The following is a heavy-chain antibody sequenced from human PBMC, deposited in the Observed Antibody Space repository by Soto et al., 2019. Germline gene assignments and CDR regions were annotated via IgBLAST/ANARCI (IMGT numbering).Heavy chain of an antibody. D-gene: IGHD6-13*01. CDR3: ARAHDSGSIAAAGSQYNWFDP. J-gene: IGHJ5*02. Sequence: PGGSLRLSCVASGFTFRSYAMNWVRQAPGKGPEWVAVISYDGSNKYYADSVKGRFTISRDNSKNTLYLQMNSLRGEDTAVYYCARAHDSGSIAAAGSQYNWFDPWGQGTLVTVSS. CDR1: GFTFRSYA. V-gene: IGHV3-30-3*01. CDR2: ISYDGSNK.